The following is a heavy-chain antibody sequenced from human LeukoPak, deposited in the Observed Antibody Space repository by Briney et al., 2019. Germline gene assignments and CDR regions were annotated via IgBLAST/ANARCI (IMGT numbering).Heavy chain of an antibody. CDR2: ISSSSSYI. Sequence: GGSLRLSCAASGFTFSSYSMNWVRQAPGKGLEWVSSISSSSSYIYYADSVKGRFTISRDNAKNSLYLQMNSLRAEDTALYYCAKDGRGYYYYYMDVWGKGTTVTVSS. CDR1: GFTFSSYS. J-gene: IGHJ6*03. V-gene: IGHV3-21*04. CDR3: AKDGRGYYYYYMDV.